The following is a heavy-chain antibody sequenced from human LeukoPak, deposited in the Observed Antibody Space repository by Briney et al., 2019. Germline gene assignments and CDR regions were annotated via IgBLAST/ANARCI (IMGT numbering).Heavy chain of an antibody. J-gene: IGHJ6*04. CDR3: ARDPGYDIKSWYYYGMDV. CDR2: IYYSGST. CDR1: GGSISSYY. D-gene: IGHD3-9*01. Sequence: PSETLSLTCTVSGGSISSYYWSWIRQPPGKGLEWIGYIYYSGSTNYNPSLKSRVTMSVDTSKNQFSLKLSSVTAADTAVYYCARDPGYDIKSWYYYGMDVWGKGTTVTVSS. V-gene: IGHV4-59*01.